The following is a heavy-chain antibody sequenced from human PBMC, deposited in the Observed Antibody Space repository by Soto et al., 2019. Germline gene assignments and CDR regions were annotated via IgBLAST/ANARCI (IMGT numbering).Heavy chain of an antibody. CDR3: ARYPGIGVADPGAFDY. CDR2: INAGNGNT. V-gene: IGHV1-3*01. CDR1: GYTFTTYA. J-gene: IGHJ4*02. Sequence: QVQFVQSGAEVKKPGASVKVSCKASGYTFTTYAMHWVRQAPGQRLEWMGWINAGNGNTKYSQKFQGRVTITRDTSASTVYMELSSPRSEDTAVYYCARYPGIGVADPGAFDYWGQGTLVTVSS. D-gene: IGHD6-19*01.